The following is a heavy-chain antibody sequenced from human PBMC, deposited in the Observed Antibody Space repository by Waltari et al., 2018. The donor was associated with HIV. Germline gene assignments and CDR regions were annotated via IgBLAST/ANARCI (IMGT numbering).Heavy chain of an antibody. CDR2: MRSDGSSK. D-gene: IGHD4-4*01. CDR1: GFTFSAYD. CDR3: AKNGATLTTSSYYYYYGMDV. V-gene: IGHV3-30*02. Sequence: QVQLVESGGGVVQPGGSLRLSCGASGFTFSAYDMHWVRQAPGKGLEWVTYMRSDGSSKNYADSVKGRFTISRDNSKNTVYLQMNSLRPEDTAVYFCAKNGATLTTSSYYYYYGMDVWGQGTTVTVSS. J-gene: IGHJ6*02.